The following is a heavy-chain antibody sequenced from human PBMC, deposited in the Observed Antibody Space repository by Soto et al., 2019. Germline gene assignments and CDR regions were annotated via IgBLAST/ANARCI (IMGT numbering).Heavy chain of an antibody. CDR2: MNPNSGNT. J-gene: IGHJ3*02. CDR3: ARYPYTSYCSDGSCSYDAFDI. Sequence: ASVKVSCKASGYTFTSYAMHWVRQAPGQRLEWMGWMNPNSGNTAFAEKFQGRVTMTRDTPISTAYMELSGLTSEDTAVYYCARYPYTSYCSDGSCSYDAFDIWGQGTVVTVSS. V-gene: IGHV1-8*02. CDR1: GYTFTSYA. D-gene: IGHD2-15*01.